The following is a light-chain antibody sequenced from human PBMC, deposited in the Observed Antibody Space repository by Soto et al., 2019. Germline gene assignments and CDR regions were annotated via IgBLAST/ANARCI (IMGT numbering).Light chain of an antibody. J-gene: IGKJ3*01. CDR2: AAS. CDR1: ENINKY. Sequence: DIQMTQSPSSLSASVGGRVTITCRATENINKYVSWYQHQPGKAPILLIYAASNLQGGVPSRFSGSGSGTRFTPTISSLQPEDFATYYCQQSYNSHFTVGPGTKVDIE. CDR3: QQSYNSHFT. V-gene: IGKV1-39*01.